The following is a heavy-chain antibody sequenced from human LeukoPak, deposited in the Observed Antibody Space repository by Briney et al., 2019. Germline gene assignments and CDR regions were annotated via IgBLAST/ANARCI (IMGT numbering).Heavy chain of an antibody. CDR2: ISSSGSTI. J-gene: IGHJ4*02. CDR3: ARRKFSGSGSYYLCDF. Sequence: GGSLRLSCAASGFTFSNYEMNWVRQAPGKGLEWVSYISSSGSTIYYTDSVKGRFTISRDNANNSLYLQMNSLRAEDTAVYYCARRKFSGSGSYYLCDFWGQGTLVTVSS. CDR1: GFTFSNYE. V-gene: IGHV3-48*03. D-gene: IGHD3-10*01.